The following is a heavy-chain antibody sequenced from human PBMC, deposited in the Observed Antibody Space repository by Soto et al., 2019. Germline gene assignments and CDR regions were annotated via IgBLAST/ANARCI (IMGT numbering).Heavy chain of an antibody. CDR1: GGTFSTFG. CDR3: ARTAPMDAGDKYYYDF. J-gene: IGHJ4*02. V-gene: IGHV1-69*01. CDR2: IIPFFGTA. D-gene: IGHD3-16*01. Sequence: QVQLVQSGAEVKKTGSSVKVSCKTSGGTFSTFGISWVRQAPGQGLEWMGGIIPFFGTAEYSQKFEDRITITADESTNTVYMDLRSLTSEDTAIYYCARTAPMDAGDKYYYDFWGQGALVTVPS.